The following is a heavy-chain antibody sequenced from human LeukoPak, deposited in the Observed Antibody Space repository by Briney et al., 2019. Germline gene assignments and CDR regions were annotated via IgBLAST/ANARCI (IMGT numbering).Heavy chain of an antibody. V-gene: IGHV3-53*01. J-gene: IGHJ1*01. Sequence: GGSLRLSCAASGFTVTSSYMSWVRQAPGKGLEWVSVIYSGGHTDYADSVKGRFTISRDNSENTVYLQMNTLRAEDTAVYYCARSVGYCTGIRCPPAAFFRHWGQGTLVTVSS. CDR1: GFTVTSSY. CDR3: ARSVGYCTGIRCPPAAFFRH. CDR2: IYSGGHT. D-gene: IGHD2-8*02.